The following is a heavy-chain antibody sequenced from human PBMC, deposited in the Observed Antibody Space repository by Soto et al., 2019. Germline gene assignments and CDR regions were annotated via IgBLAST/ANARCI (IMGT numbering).Heavy chain of an antibody. CDR1: GFTFSSYA. CDR2: ISGSGGST. Sequence: GGSLRLSCAASGFTFSSYAMSWVRQAPGKGLEWVSAISGSGGSTYYADSVKGRFTISRDNSKNTLYLQMGSLRAEDMAVYYCARGTLPYYYYMDVWGKGTTVTVSS. J-gene: IGHJ6*03. V-gene: IGHV3-23*01. CDR3: ARGTLPYYYYMDV.